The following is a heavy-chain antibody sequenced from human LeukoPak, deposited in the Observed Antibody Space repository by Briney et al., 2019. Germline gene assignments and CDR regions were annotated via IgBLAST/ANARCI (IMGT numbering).Heavy chain of an antibody. J-gene: IGHJ4*02. CDR1: GFTFSSYG. CDR2: IKQDGSEK. D-gene: IGHD3-16*01. CDR3: RDVFDY. V-gene: IGHV3-7*01. Sequence: GGSLRLSCAASGFTFSSYGMSWVRQAPGKGLEWVANIKQDGSEKYYVDSVKGRFTISRDNAKNSLYLQMNSLRAEDTAVYYCRDVFDYWGQGTLVTVSS.